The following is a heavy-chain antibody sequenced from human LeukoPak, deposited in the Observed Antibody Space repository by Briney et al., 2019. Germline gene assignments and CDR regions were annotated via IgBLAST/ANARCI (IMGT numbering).Heavy chain of an antibody. J-gene: IGHJ4*02. CDR1: GFSISNGYY. D-gene: IGHD2-21*02. V-gene: IGHV4-38-2*02. Sequence: SETLSLTCTVSGFSISNGYYWGWVRQAPGKGLEWLGIIYHSGATYYSPSFKSRVTISVDRSKNQFSLKLTSLTATDTAVYYCARDGRLMQNYYFDYWGPGTLVTVSS. CDR3: ARDGRLMQNYYFDY. CDR2: IYHSGAT.